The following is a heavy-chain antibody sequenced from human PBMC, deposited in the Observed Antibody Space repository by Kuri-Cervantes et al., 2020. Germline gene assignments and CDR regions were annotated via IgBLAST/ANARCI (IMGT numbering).Heavy chain of an antibody. CDR2: TSSSSSYI. D-gene: IGHD2-2*01. V-gene: IGHV3-21*01. CDR3: ARDVVVVVPAAEVVWYYFDY. CDR1: GFTFSSYS. J-gene: IGHJ4*02. Sequence: GESLKISCAASGFTFSSYSMNWVRQAPGKGLEWVSSTSSSSSYIYYADSVKGRFTISRDNAKNSLYLQMNSLRAEDTAVYYCARDVVVVVPAAEVVWYYFDYWGQGTLVTVSS.